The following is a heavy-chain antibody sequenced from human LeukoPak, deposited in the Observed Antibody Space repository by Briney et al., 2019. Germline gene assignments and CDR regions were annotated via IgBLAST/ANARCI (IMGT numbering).Heavy chain of an antibody. J-gene: IGHJ4*02. Sequence: PGGPLRLSCAASGFPFSDYYMSRVRQAPGKGLEWVSYICDSGRTIYYADSVKGRFTISRDNAKNSVYLQMNNLGAEDTAVYYCARDRLGDYDHSGYYDKWGQGTLVTVSS. CDR2: ICDSGRTI. V-gene: IGHV3-11*01. CDR3: ARDRLGDYDHSGYYDK. CDR1: GFPFSDYY. D-gene: IGHD3-22*01.